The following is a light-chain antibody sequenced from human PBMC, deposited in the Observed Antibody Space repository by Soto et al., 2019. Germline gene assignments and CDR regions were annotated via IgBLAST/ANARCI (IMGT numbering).Light chain of an antibody. CDR3: QQYNRPWT. Sequence: EVVLTQSPGTLSLSPGEKASLSCRASQSTTYLAWYQQKPGQTPRLLIYGASTRATGVPPRFSGSRSGTEFTLTISSLQPDDFATYYCQQYNRPWTFGQGTKVDI. V-gene: IGKV3-15*01. CDR2: GAS. CDR1: QSTTY. J-gene: IGKJ1*01.